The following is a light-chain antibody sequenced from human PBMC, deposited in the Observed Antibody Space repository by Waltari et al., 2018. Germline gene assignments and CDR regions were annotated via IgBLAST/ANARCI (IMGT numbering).Light chain of an antibody. V-gene: IGKV4-1*01. CDR3: QQYYSTPQT. J-gene: IGKJ4*01. Sequence: DIVMTQSPDSLAVSLGERATINCKSSQSVLYSSNNKNYLACYQQKPGQPPNLLIYWASTRESGVPDRFSGSGSGTDFTLTISSLQAEDVAVYYCQQYYSTPQTFGGGTKVEIK. CDR2: WAS. CDR1: QSVLYSSNNKNY.